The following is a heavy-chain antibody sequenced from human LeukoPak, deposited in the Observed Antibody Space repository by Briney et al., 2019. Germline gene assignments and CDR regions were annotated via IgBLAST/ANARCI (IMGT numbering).Heavy chain of an antibody. CDR1: GFTVSSNY. CDR2: IYSGGST. Sequence: GGSLRLSCAASGFTVSSNYMSWVPQASGKGLEWVSVIYSGGSTYYADSVKGRFTISRDNSKNTLYLQMNSLRAEDTAVYYCARIRGYSYGLVDYWGQGTLVTVSS. D-gene: IGHD5-18*01. V-gene: IGHV3-66*01. CDR3: ARIRGYSYGLVDY. J-gene: IGHJ4*02.